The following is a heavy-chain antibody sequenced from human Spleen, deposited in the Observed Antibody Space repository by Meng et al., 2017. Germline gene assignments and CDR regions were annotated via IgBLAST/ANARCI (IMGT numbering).Heavy chain of an antibody. J-gene: IGHJ4*02. CDR2: ISSSSSYT. D-gene: IGHD4-11*01. CDR3: VPRTTYFDS. V-gene: IGHV3-21*04. Sequence: VQLVESGGGLVKPGGSLRLSCAASGFTFSSYSMNWVRQAPGKGLEWVSSISSSSSYTYYADSVKGRLTISRDNSKNTLYLQMNSLRAEDTAVYYCVPRTTYFDSWGLGTLVTVSS. CDR1: GFTFSSYS.